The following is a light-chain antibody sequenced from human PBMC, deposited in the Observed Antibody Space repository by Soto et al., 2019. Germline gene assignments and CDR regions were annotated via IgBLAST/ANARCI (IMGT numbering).Light chain of an antibody. CDR2: GAS. CDR1: QSVIGN. CDR3: QQYGSSPWT. V-gene: IGKV3-20*01. Sequence: EIVMTQSPATLSVSPGERATLSCRASQSVIGNLAWYQQKPGQAPRLLIYGASTRAAGIPDRFSGSGSGTDFILSISRLEPEDFAVYYCQQYGSSPWTFGQGTRLEIK. J-gene: IGKJ5*01.